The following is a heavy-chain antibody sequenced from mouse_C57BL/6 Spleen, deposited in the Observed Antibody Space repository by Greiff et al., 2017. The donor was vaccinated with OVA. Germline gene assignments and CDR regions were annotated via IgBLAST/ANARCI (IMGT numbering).Heavy chain of an antibody. CDR2: ISNGGGST. CDR3: ARPTAQATAWFAY. V-gene: IGHV5-12*01. CDR1: GFTFSDYY. Sequence: EVKVEESGGGLVQPGGSLKLSCAASGFTFSDYYMYWVRQTPEKRLEWVAYISNGGGSTYYPDTVKGRFTISRDNAKNTLYLQMSRLKSEDTAMYYCARPTAQATAWFAYWGQGTLVTVSA. D-gene: IGHD3-2*02. J-gene: IGHJ3*01.